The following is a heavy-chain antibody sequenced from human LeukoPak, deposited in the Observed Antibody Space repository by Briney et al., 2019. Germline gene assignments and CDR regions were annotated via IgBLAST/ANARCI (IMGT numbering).Heavy chain of an antibody. D-gene: IGHD2-2*02. Sequence: GGSLRLSCAASGFTFDDYGMSWVRQAPGKGLEWVSGINWNGGSTGYADSVKGRFTISRDNAKNSLYLQMNSLRAEDTALYYCVRAEYCSSTSCYMDYYYYYMDVWGQGTLVTVSS. CDR1: GFTFDDYG. CDR2: INWNGGST. V-gene: IGHV3-20*04. J-gene: IGHJ6*03. CDR3: VRAEYCSSTSCYMDYYYYYMDV.